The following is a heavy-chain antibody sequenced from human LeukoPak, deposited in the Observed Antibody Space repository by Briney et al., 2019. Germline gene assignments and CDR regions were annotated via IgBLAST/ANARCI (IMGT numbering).Heavy chain of an antibody. CDR2: ISSSSSTI. CDR3: AREGSSSHYYYGMDV. D-gene: IGHD6-6*01. J-gene: IGHJ6*02. V-gene: IGHV3-48*01. CDR1: GFTFSSYS. Sequence: GGALRLSCAASGFTFSSYSMNWVRQALGKGLEWVSYISSSSSTIYYADSVKGRFTISRDNAKNSLYLQMNSLRAEDTAVYYCAREGSSSHYYYGMDVWGQGTTVTVSS.